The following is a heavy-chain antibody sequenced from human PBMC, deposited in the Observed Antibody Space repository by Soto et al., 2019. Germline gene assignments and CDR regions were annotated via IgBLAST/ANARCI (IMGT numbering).Heavy chain of an antibody. D-gene: IGHD3-9*01. CDR3: ATRGGLLRYFDWSSGSDAFDI. CDR2: INSDGSSK. J-gene: IGHJ3*02. Sequence: PGGSLRLSCAASGFTFSSYWMHWVRQAPGKGLVWVARINSDGSSKSYADSVKGRFTISRDNSKNTLYLQMNSLRAEDTAVYYCATRGGLLRYFDWSSGSDAFDIWGQGTMVTVSS. V-gene: IGHV3-74*01. CDR1: GFTFSSYW.